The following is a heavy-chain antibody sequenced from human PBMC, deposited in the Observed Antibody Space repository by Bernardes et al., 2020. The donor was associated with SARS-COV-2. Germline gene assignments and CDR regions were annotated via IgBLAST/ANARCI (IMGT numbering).Heavy chain of an antibody. CDR1: GFTLSKYG. D-gene: IGHD6-19*01. J-gene: IGHJ3*02. Sequence: GSLRLSCAASGFTLSKYGMHWVRQAPGKGLEGVALISYDGSIKYYAESVKGRFTISRDTSKETLYLQMHSLRPEDTAVYYCARGAVAGDDSFKIWGQGTMVTVSS. V-gene: IGHV3-30*03. CDR2: ISYDGSIK. CDR3: ARGAVAGDDSFKI.